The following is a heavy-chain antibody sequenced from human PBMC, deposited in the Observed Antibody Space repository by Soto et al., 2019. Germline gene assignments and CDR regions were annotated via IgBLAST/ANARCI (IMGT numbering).Heavy chain of an antibody. CDR3: ARIKWGLDYYSGMDV. J-gene: IGHJ6*02. CDR2: INPKTAAT. D-gene: IGHD1-26*01. CDR1: GYTFSDYF. V-gene: IGHV1-2*02. Sequence: QVQLVQSGAEVRKSGASVKVSCKASGYTFSDYFIQWLRQAPGQGLEWVAWINPKTAATNYAKKVQDRVTVTSDTSFSTAYLELTRLRPDDTALYYCARIKWGLDYYSGMDVWGQGTAVSVSS.